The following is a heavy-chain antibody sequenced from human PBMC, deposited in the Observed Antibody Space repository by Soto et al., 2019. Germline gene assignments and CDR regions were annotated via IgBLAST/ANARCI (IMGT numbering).Heavy chain of an antibody. D-gene: IGHD3-10*01. V-gene: IGHV4-38-2*02. J-gene: IGHJ4*02. CDR2: IYHSGTT. CDR3: ARGMNPQDY. CDR1: GFSISRGFY. Sequence: PSETLSLTCNVSGFSISRGFYWGGVRQSPGRGLEWIGAIYHSGTTYFNPSLKSRVTMSIDTSKNQFSLSLASVTAADTAMYFCARGMNPQDYWDQGTMVT.